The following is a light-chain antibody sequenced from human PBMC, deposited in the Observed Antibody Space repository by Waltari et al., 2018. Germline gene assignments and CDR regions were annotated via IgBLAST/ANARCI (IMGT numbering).Light chain of an antibody. Sequence: QSALTQPASVSGSPGQSITISCTGTSSDVGNFNLVSWYQQHPGKVPKRIIYEVSKRPSGVSNPFSGSKSGNTASLTISGLRAEDEADYYCCSYAGSRTYVFGTGTKVTVL. V-gene: IGLV2-23*02. J-gene: IGLJ1*01. CDR2: EVS. CDR1: SSDVGNFNL. CDR3: CSYAGSRTYV.